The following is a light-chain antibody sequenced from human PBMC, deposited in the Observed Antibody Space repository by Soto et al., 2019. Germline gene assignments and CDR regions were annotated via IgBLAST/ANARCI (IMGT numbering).Light chain of an antibody. CDR2: GAS. J-gene: IGKJ1*01. V-gene: IGKV1-39*01. CDR1: QGIYTF. Sequence: DIQMTQSPSSLFASVGDRVTITCRASQGIYTFLHWYQQRPGKAPSLIIYGASNLQSGVPSRFSGRGSGTEFSLTISTLQPEDVANYYCQHTRTTPRTFGQGTKVEIK. CDR3: QHTRTTPRT.